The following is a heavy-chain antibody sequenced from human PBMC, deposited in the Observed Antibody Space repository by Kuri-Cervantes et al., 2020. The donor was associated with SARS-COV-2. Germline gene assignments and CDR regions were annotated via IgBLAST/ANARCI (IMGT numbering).Heavy chain of an antibody. Sequence: GSLRLSCAASGFTFSSYAMSWVRQAPGKGLEWIGSIYHSGSTYYNPSLKSRVTISVDRSKNQFSLKLSSVTAADTAVYYCARDAYSSSSMYYFDYWGQGTLVTVSS. CDR2: IYHSGST. CDR1: GFTFSSYA. V-gene: IGHV4-38-2*02. D-gene: IGHD6-6*01. J-gene: IGHJ4*02. CDR3: ARDAYSSSSMYYFDY.